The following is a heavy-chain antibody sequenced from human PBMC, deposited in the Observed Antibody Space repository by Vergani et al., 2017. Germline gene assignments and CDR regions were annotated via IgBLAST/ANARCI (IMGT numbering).Heavy chain of an antibody. J-gene: IGHJ6*02. Sequence: QVQLVQSGAEVQKPESSVKVSCRASGGTFDTHAFSWVRQAPGQSLEWMGAIIPIFGTTNYAPKFRDRVSLTADESTKMVYMELNRLRSEDTAVYYCARDRPRYCSSTSCYRRIGDYYYYGMDVWGQGTTVTVSS. CDR3: ARDRPRYCSSTSCYRRIGDYYYYGMDV. D-gene: IGHD2-2*01. CDR2: IIPIFGTT. V-gene: IGHV1-69*01. CDR1: GGTFDTHA.